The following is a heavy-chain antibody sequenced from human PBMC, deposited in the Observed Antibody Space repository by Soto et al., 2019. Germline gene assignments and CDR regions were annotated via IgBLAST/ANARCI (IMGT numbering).Heavy chain of an antibody. Sequence: ASVKVSCKASGYTFTSYYMHWVRQAPGQGLEWMGIINPSGGSTRYAQKFQGSVTMTRDTSTITVYMEMSSLRSEDTAVYYCALYYDSSGSYDDWGQGTLVTVSS. D-gene: IGHD3-22*01. CDR2: INPSGGST. CDR3: ALYYDSSGSYDD. CDR1: GYTFTSYY. J-gene: IGHJ4*02. V-gene: IGHV1-46*01.